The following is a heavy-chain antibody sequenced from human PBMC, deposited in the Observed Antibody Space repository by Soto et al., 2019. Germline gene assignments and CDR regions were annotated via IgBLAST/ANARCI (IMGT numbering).Heavy chain of an antibody. CDR2: INHSGST. D-gene: IGHD7-27*01. CDR1: GGSFSGYY. J-gene: IGHJ4*02. V-gene: IGHV4-34*01. CDR3: ARGWGRIFDY. Sequence: QVQLQQWGAGLLKPSETLSLTCAVYGGSFSGYYWNWIRQPPGKGLEWIGEINHSGSTNYNPSLKSRVTLSVDTSKHQFSMKLRSVTAADTAVYYCARGWGRIFDYWGQGTLVTVSS.